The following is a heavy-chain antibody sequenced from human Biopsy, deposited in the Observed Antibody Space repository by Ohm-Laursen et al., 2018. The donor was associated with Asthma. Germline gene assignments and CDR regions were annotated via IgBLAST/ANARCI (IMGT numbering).Heavy chain of an antibody. CDR1: GVSIRSYY. V-gene: IGHV4-59*07. CDR2: MYSSGST. CDR3: ARGSSGGSYYTSLGY. D-gene: IGHD1-26*01. J-gene: IGHJ4*02. Sequence: SDTLSLTRTVSGVSIRSYYWTWIRQPPGRGLEWIGYMYSSGSTNCNPSLKSRVTISVDTSKNQFSLKLSSVTAADTAVYYCARGSSGGSYYTSLGYWGQGTLVTVSS.